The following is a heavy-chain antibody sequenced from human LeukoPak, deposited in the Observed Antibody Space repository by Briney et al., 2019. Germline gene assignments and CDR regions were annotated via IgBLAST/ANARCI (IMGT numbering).Heavy chain of an antibody. J-gene: IGHJ4*02. CDR3: GSGYCSGGSCYSISVFDY. CDR1: GFSFSSYS. D-gene: IGHD2-15*01. CDR2: ISYDGSNK. Sequence: GGSLTLSCVASGFSFSSYSMHWVRQAPGKGLEWVAVISYDGSNKYYADSVKGRFTISRDNSKNTMYLQMNSLRAEDTAVYYCGSGYCSGGSCYSISVFDYWGQGTLVTVSS. V-gene: IGHV3-30-3*01.